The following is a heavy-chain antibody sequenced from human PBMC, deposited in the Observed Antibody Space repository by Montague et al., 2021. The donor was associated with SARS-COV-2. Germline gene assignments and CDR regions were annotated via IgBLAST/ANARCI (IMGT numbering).Heavy chain of an antibody. J-gene: IGHJ3*02. CDR1: GGSISSGGYY. CDR3: ASARITMIVVVDAFDI. D-gene: IGHD3-22*01. V-gene: IGHV4-31*03. CDR2: IDYSGXT. Sequence: TLSLTCTVSGGSISSGGYYWSWIRQHPGKGLEWIGYIDYSGXTXYXXXXKXRVTISVDTSKNQFSLKLSSVTAADTVVYYCASARITMIVVVDAFDIWGQGTMVTVSS.